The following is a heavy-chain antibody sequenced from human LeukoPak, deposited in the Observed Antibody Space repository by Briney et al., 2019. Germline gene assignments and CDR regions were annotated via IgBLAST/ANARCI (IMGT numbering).Heavy chain of an antibody. CDR3: AKHYRSGSYGSYYYYNMDV. V-gene: IGHV3-23*01. J-gene: IGHJ6*03. Sequence: GGSLRLPCAVSGFTFSSYAMSWVRQAPGKGLEWVSDISGSGGSTYYADSVKGRFTISRDNSMNTLYVQMNSLRAEDTAVYYCAKHYRSGSYGSYYYYNMDVWGKGTTVTVSS. CDR1: GFTFSSYA. CDR2: ISGSGGST. D-gene: IGHD3-10*01.